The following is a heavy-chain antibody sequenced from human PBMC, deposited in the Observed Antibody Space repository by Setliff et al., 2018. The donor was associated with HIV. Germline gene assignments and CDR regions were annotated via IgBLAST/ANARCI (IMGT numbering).Heavy chain of an antibody. D-gene: IGHD3-10*01. CDR1: GGSISSSTYY. CDR3: ARHGGRGLRCYYMDV. Sequence: PSETLSLTCTVSGGSISSSTYYWGWFRQSPGKGLEWIGSIYYSGSTYFNPSLKSRVIISVDTSTNQFSLKRNSVTAADTAVYYCARHGGRGLRCYYMDVWGKGTTVTVAS. J-gene: IGHJ6*03. V-gene: IGHV4-39*01. CDR2: IYYSGST.